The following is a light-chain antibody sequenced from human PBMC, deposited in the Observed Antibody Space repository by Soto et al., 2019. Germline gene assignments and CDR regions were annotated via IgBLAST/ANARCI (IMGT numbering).Light chain of an antibody. CDR2: AAS. Sequence: DIQMTQSPSSLSASLGDRVTITCRASQSISSYLNWYQQKPGKAPKLLIYAASSLQSGVPSRFSGSGSGTDFTLTISRLQPEDFATYYCQQSYSTPQTFGGGTKVEIK. CDR1: QSISSY. V-gene: IGKV1-39*01. J-gene: IGKJ4*01. CDR3: QQSYSTPQT.